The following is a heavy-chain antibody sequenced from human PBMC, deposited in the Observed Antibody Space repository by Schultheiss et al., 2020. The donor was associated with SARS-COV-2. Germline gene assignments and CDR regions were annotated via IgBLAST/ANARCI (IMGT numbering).Heavy chain of an antibody. D-gene: IGHD3-10*01. CDR1: GGTFSSYT. Sequence: SVKVSCKASGGTFSSYTISWVRQAPGQGLEWMGRIIPILGIANYAQKFQGRVTMTTDTSTSTAYMELRSLRSDDTAVYYCAGSLLRGLIIQYNWLDPWGQGTLVTVSS. V-gene: IGHV1-69*02. CDR3: AGSLLRGLIIQYNWLDP. CDR2: IIPILGIA. J-gene: IGHJ5*02.